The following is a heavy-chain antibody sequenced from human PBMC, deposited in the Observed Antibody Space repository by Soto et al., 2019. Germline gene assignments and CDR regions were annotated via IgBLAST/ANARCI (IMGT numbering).Heavy chain of an antibody. D-gene: IGHD3-22*01. CDR3: TTEFGFSSGQNDN. Sequence: EVQREESGGDLVKPGGSLRLSCAGYGFSLNTAWLTWVRQAPGKGLEWVARLKGKSFGGTTDYAAPVTGRFSISSDDSKNMLYLQMNNLKIEDTAVYYYTTEFGFSSGQNDNWGQGSLVTVSS. CDR1: GFSLNTAW. CDR2: LKGKSFGGTT. J-gene: IGHJ4*02. V-gene: IGHV3-15*07.